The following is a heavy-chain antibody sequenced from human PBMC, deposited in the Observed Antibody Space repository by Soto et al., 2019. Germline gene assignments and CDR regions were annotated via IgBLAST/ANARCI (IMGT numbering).Heavy chain of an antibody. J-gene: IGHJ4*02. V-gene: IGHV1-3*01. Sequence: ASVKVSCKASGYTFTSYAMHWVRQAPGQRLEWMGWINAVNGNTKYSQKFQGRVTITRDTSASTAYMELSSLRSEDTAVYYCARTVFWSGYDYWGQGTLVTVSS. CDR1: GYTFTSYA. CDR2: INAVNGNT. D-gene: IGHD3-3*01. CDR3: ARTVFWSGYDY.